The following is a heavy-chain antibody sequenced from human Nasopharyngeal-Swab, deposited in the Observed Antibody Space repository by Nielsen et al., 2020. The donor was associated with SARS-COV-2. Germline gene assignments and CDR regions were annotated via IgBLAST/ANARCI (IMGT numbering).Heavy chain of an antibody. J-gene: IGHJ6*02. V-gene: IGHV1-69*01. CDR2: IIPIFGTA. CDR3: ARGKWRSPTAARYYYYYGMDV. D-gene: IGHD3-16*01. Sequence: WVRQAPGQGLEWMGGIIPIFGTANYAQKFQGRVTITADESTSTAYMELSSLRSEDTAVYYCARGKWRSPTAARYYYYYGMDVWGQGTTVTVSS.